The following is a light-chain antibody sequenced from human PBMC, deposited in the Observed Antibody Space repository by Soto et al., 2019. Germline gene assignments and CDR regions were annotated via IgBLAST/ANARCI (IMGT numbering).Light chain of an antibody. Sequence: DIQMTQSPSTLAASVGDRVNITCRASQSISSWLAWYQQKPGKAPKLLIYKASTLESGVPSRFSGSGSGTEFTLTISSLQPDDFTIYYCQQYNNWYTFGQRTKLEIK. CDR1: QSISSW. CDR2: KAS. CDR3: QQYNNWYT. V-gene: IGKV1-5*03. J-gene: IGKJ2*01.